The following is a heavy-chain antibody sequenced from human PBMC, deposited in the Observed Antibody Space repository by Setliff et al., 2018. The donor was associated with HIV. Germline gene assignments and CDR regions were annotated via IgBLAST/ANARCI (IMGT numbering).Heavy chain of an antibody. D-gene: IGHD5-12*01. J-gene: IGHJ4*02. CDR1: GGSISSSNW. CDR2: IYHSGTT. V-gene: IGHV4-4*02. Sequence: SETLSLTCAASGGSISSSNWWGWVRQPPGKGLEWIGEIYHSGTTNYNPSLKSRVTISVDKSKNHFSLKLNSVTAADTAVYYCARWKSSGYNYFDYWGQGTLVTVSS. CDR3: ARWKSSGYNYFDY.